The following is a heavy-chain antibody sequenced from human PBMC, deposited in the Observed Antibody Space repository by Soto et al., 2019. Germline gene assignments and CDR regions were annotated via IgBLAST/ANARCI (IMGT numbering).Heavy chain of an antibody. CDR1: GGTFSSYA. CDR3: ARGGQGDGGNPSRLWDY. Sequence: QVQLVQSGAEVKKPGSSVKVSCKASGGTFSSYAISWVRQAPGQGLEWMGGIIPIFGTANYAQKFQGRVTITADESTSTAYMELSSLRSEDTAVYYCARGGQGDGGNPSRLWDYWGQGTLVTVSS. D-gene: IGHD2-15*01. J-gene: IGHJ4*02. V-gene: IGHV1-69*01. CDR2: IIPIFGTA.